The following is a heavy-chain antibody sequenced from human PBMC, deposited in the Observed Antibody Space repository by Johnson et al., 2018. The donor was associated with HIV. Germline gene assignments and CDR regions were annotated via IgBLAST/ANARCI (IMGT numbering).Heavy chain of an antibody. CDR3: VRVGGNGNYFFDPFDM. J-gene: IGHJ3*02. Sequence: VQLVESGGGLVQPGRSLRLSCAASGFTFDDYAMHWVRQVPGKGLEWVSGINWNGGSTGYADSVKGRFTISRDNAKNTLYLQMNSLRVEDTALYYCVRVGGNGNYFFDPFDMWGQGTMVTVSS. CDR1: GFTFDDYA. D-gene: IGHD1-26*01. V-gene: IGHV3-20*04. CDR2: INWNGGST.